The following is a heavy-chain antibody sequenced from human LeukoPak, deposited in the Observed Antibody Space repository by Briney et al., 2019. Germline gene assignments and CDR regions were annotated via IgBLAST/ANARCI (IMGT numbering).Heavy chain of an antibody. CDR3: ARAPRGYSYGYLDF. CDR2: ISGYNGNT. CDR1: GYTFTSYG. Sequence: GASVKVSCKASGYTFTSYGISWVRQAPGQGLEWMGWISGYNGNTNYAQKVQGRVNMTTDISTSTAYMELRSLRSDDTAVYYWARAPRGYSYGYLDFWGQGSLVTVSS. V-gene: IGHV1-18*04. D-gene: IGHD5-18*01. J-gene: IGHJ4*02.